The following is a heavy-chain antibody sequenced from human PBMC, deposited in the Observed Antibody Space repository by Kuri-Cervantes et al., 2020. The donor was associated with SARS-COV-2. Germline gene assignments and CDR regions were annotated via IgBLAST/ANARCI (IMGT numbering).Heavy chain of an antibody. J-gene: IGHJ6*02. Sequence: GESLKISCAASGFTFSSYWMSWVRQAPGKGLEWVANIKQDGSEKYYVDSVKGRFTISRDNAKNSLYLQMNSLRAEDTAVYYCARDSLAAAGNYYYYCMDVWGQGTTVTVSS. D-gene: IGHD6-13*01. CDR3: ARDSLAAAGNYYYYCMDV. V-gene: IGHV3-7*05. CDR1: GFTFSSYW. CDR2: IKQDGSEK.